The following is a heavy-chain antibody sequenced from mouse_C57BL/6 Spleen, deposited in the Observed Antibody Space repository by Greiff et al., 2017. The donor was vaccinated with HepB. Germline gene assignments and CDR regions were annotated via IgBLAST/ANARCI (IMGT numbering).Heavy chain of an antibody. D-gene: IGHD2-4*01. CDR3: AIWYDYDRSYYAMDY. Sequence: VQLQQPGAELVKPGASVKVSCKASGYTFTSYWMHWVKQRPGQGLEWIGRIHPSDSDTNYNQKFKGKATLTVDKSSSTADMQLSSLTSEDSAVYYCAIWYDYDRSYYAMDYWGQGTSVTVSS. J-gene: IGHJ4*01. CDR2: IHPSDSDT. CDR1: GYTFTSYW. V-gene: IGHV1-74*01.